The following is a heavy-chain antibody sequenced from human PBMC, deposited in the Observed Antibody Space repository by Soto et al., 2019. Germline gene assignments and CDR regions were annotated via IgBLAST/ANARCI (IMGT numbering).Heavy chain of an antibody. Sequence: GGSLRLSCAASGFTFSSYSMNWVRQAPGKGLEWVSSISSSSSYIYYADSVKGRFTISRDNAKNTLYLQMNSLRAEDTAVYYCARVIGYCTNGVCYYYYYMDVWGKGTTVTVSS. CDR2: ISSSSSYI. CDR3: ARVIGYCTNGVCYYYYYMDV. CDR1: GFTFSSYS. V-gene: IGHV3-21*01. D-gene: IGHD2-8*01. J-gene: IGHJ6*03.